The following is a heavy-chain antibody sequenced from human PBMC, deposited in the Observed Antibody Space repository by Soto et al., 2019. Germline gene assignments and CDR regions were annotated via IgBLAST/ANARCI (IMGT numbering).Heavy chain of an antibody. CDR1: RGSISSGDYY. D-gene: IGHD6-19*01. CDR3: ARYSSDWSFDY. V-gene: IGHV4-31*03. J-gene: IGHJ4*02. Sequence: QVQLQESGPGLVKPSQTLSLTCTVSRGSISSGDYYWSWIRQYPGKGPECIGYIYYSGNTYYNPALMSRVTISLDTSKNQFSLRLSSVTAADSAVYYCARYSSDWSFDYWGQGALVTVSS. CDR2: IYYSGNT.